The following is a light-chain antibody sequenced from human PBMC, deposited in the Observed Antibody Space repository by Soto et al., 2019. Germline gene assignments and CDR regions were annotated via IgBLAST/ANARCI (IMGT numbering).Light chain of an antibody. CDR3: WQYGGSPIT. CDR1: QSVTTR. Sequence: IVLTESPATRSLSPGERVPLSSRASQSVTTRLAGYQHKPGQAPPLLVSGASNRASGVLVRFSGSGAVTISTPPITRLAPEDFALYYCWQYGGSPITFGQGTRLE. J-gene: IGKJ5*01. CDR2: GAS. V-gene: IGKV3-20*01.